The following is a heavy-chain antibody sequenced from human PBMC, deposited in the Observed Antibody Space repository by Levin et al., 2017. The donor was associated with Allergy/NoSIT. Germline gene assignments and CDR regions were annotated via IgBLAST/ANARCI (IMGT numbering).Heavy chain of an antibody. CDR3: AHSGRKDGSGSYFDY. Sequence: SGPTLVKPTQTLTLTCTFSGFSFTTSGVNVGWIRQPPGKALEWLALIYWDDDKRYSPSLNNRVTVTKDTSNNRVLLTMTNMDPVDTATYYCAHSGRKDGSGSYFDYWGQGFLVTVSS. D-gene: IGHD3-10*01. J-gene: IGHJ4*02. CDR2: IYWDDDK. V-gene: IGHV2-5*02. CDR1: GFSFTTSGVN.